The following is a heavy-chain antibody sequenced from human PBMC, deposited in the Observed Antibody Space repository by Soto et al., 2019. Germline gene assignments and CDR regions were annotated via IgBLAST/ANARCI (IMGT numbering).Heavy chain of an antibody. CDR2: ISYDGSNK. V-gene: IGHV3-30*18. D-gene: IGHD2-2*01. CDR1: GFTFSSYG. CDR3: AKERKYQLLWYTFDH. Sequence: QVQLVESGGGVVQPGRSLRLSCAASGFTFSSYGMHWVRQAPGKGLEWVAVISYDGSNKYYADSVKGRFTISRDNSKNTLYLSMNSLRAEDTGVYYCAKERKYQLLWYTFDHWGQGTLVTVSS. J-gene: IGHJ4*02.